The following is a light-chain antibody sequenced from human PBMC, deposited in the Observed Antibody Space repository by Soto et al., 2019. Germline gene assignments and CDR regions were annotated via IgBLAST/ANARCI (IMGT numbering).Light chain of an antibody. J-gene: IGKJ5*01. CDR3: QHYGSSIT. Sequence: IVLTQYPGTLSLPPGESATLSCRASQSVSSSYLAWYQQKPGQAPRLLIDGASSRATVIPDIFSGSGSGTYITLTISILEPEDVADYYCQHYGSSITFGQGTRLDIK. CDR1: QSVSSSY. V-gene: IGKV3-20*01. CDR2: GAS.